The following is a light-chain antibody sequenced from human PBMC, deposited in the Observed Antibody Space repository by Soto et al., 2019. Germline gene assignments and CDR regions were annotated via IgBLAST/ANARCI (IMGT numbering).Light chain of an antibody. J-gene: IGKJ5*01. CDR3: QQYNNWPPIT. V-gene: IGKV3-15*01. CDR1: QSVTSN. Sequence: ETVMTQSPATLSVTPGERATLSCRASQSVTSNLAWYQQKPGQAPRLLIYGASTMATGTPARFSGSGSGTEFTLTISSLQSEDFAVYYCQQYNNWPPITFGQGTRLEIK. CDR2: GAS.